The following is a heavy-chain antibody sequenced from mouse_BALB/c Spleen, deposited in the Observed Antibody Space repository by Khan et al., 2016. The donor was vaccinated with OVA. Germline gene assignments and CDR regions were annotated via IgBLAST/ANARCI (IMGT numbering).Heavy chain of an antibody. V-gene: IGHV1S81*02. CDR3: TRSGYGSFAY. CDR2: FNPSNGDT. CDR1: GFTFTSYY. Sequence: QVQLKESGAELVKPGASVKLSCKASGFTFTSYYMYWVKQRPGQGLEWIGEFNPSNGDTNFNEKFKSKATLTVDRSSSTAYMQLSSLTSEDSAVYYWTRSGYGSFAYWGQGTLVTVSA. D-gene: IGHD2-1*01. J-gene: IGHJ3*01.